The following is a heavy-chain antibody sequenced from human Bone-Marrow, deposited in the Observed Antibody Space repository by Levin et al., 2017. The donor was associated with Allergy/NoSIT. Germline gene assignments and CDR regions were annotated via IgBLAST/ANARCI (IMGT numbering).Heavy chain of an antibody. CDR2: IWYDGSNK. J-gene: IGHJ6*02. V-gene: IGHV3-33*01. CDR1: GFTFSSYG. CDR3: AREPPRVRGGYYYYYGMDV. Sequence: GESLKISCAASGFTFSSYGMHWVRQAPGKGLEWVAVIWYDGSNKYYADSVKGRFTISRDNSKNTLYLQMNSLRAEDTAVYYCAREPPRVRGGYYYYYGMDVWGQGTTVTVSS. D-gene: IGHD3-10*01.